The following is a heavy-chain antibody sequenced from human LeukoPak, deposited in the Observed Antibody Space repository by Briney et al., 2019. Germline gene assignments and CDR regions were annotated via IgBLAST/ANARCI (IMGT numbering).Heavy chain of an antibody. Sequence: ASVKVSCKVSGYTLTELSMHWVRQAPGKGLEWMGGFDPEDGETIYAQKFQGRVTMTEDTSTDTAYMELRSLRSDDTAVYYCARVIEDIVLMVYAITERYYYYYYMDVWGKGTTVTVSS. D-gene: IGHD2-8*01. V-gene: IGHV1-24*01. J-gene: IGHJ6*03. CDR3: ARVIEDIVLMVYAITERYYYYYYMDV. CDR2: FDPEDGET. CDR1: GYTLTELS.